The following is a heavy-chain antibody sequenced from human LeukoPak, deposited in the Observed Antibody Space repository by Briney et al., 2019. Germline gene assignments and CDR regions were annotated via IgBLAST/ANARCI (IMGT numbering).Heavy chain of an antibody. J-gene: IGHJ6*03. CDR2: IYYSGST. CDR3: ARDPPGERYYYYMDV. Sequence: TSETLSLTCTVSGGSISSSSYSWGWIRQPPGKGLEWIGSIYYSGSTYYNPSLKSRVTISLDTSKNQFSLKLSSVTAADTAVYYCARDPPGERYYYYMDVWGKGTMVTVSS. D-gene: IGHD1-1*01. CDR1: GGSISSSSYS. V-gene: IGHV4-39*07.